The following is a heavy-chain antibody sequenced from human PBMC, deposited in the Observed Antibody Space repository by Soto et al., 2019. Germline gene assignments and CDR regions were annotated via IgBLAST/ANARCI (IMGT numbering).Heavy chain of an antibody. CDR2: IYYSGST. D-gene: IGHD5-12*01. Sequence: QVQLQESGPGLVKPSETLSLTCTVSGGSISSYYWSWIRQPPGKGLEWIGYIYYSGSTNYNPSLKSRLTISVDTSKNQFSLKLSSVTAADTAVYYCARAVATSPITYDYWGQGTLVTVSS. CDR1: GGSISSYY. J-gene: IGHJ4*02. V-gene: IGHV4-59*01. CDR3: ARAVATSPITYDY.